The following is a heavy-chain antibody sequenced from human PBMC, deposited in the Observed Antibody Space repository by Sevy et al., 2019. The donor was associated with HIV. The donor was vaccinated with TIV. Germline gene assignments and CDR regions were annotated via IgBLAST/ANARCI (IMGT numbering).Heavy chain of an antibody. CDR3: TRAAYDDFWSGYYVGYYYGMDV. CDR1: GFTFGDYA. D-gene: IGHD3-3*01. CDR2: IRSKAYGGTT. V-gene: IGHV3-49*03. Sequence: GGSLRLSCTASGFTFGDYAMSWFRQAPGKGLEWVGFIRSKAYGGTTEYAASVKGRFTISREDSKSIAYLQMNSLKTEDTAVYYCTRAAYDDFWSGYYVGYYYGMDVWGQGTTVTVSS. J-gene: IGHJ6*02.